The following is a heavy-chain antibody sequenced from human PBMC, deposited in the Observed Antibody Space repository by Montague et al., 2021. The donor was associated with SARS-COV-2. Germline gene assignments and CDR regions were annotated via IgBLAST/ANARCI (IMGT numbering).Heavy chain of an antibody. CDR1: GGSISSGSYY. Sequence: TLSLTCTVSGGSISSGSYYWSWIRQPAGKGLEWIGRIYTSGTTDHSFSPKSRVTISVDTSKNQFSLKLTSVTAADTAVYYCARAHSGSWAHLDNWGQGSLVTVSS. CDR2: IYTSGTT. CDR3: ARAHSGSWAHLDN. J-gene: IGHJ4*02. V-gene: IGHV4-61*02. D-gene: IGHD5-12*01.